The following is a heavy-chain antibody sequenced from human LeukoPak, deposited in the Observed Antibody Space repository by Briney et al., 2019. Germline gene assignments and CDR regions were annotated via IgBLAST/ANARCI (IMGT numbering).Heavy chain of an antibody. D-gene: IGHD5-18*01. J-gene: IGHJ2*01. V-gene: IGHV4-59*01. CDR3: ARDPRGYSYGLKLWYFDL. CDR2: IYYSGST. Sequence: SETLCLTCAVSGGSISSYYWSWIRQPPGKGLEWIGYIYYSGSTNYNPSLKSRVTISVDTSKNQFSLKLSSVTAADTAVYYWARDPRGYSYGLKLWYFDLWGRGTLVTVSS. CDR1: GGSISSYY.